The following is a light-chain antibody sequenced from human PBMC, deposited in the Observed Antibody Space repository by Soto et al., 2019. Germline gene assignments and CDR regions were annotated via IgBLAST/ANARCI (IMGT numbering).Light chain of an antibody. CDR2: LGS. V-gene: IGKV2-28*01. CDR3: MQAHRSLLA. J-gene: IGKJ4*01. Sequence: DIVMTQSPLSLPVTPGEPASISCRSSQSLLHSNGYNYLDWYLQKPGQSPQLLIYLGSNRASGVRARFSGSGLGGDFTLNMSRVEAADVGVYYWMQAHRSLLACGGGPKVEIK. CDR1: QSLLHSNGYNY.